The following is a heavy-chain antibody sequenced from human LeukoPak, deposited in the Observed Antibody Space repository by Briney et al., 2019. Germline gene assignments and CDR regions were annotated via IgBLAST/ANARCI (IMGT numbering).Heavy chain of an antibody. CDR2: ISSNGGST. CDR1: GFTFSSYA. Sequence: GGSLSLSCAASGFTFSSYAMHWVRQAPGKGLEFVSVISSNGGSTYYANSVKGRFTISRDNSKNTLYLQMGSLRAEDMAVYYCARDGHCSSTSCPWAYFDFWGQGTLVTVSS. J-gene: IGHJ4*02. D-gene: IGHD2-2*01. V-gene: IGHV3-64*01. CDR3: ARDGHCSSTSCPWAYFDF.